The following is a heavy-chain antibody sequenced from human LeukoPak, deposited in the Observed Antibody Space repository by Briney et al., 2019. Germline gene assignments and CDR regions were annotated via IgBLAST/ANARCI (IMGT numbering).Heavy chain of an antibody. CDR2: IKEDGSDR. J-gene: IGHJ6*03. V-gene: IGHV3-7*01. CDR3: ARGRSRRTMIVVVNLYYYYYMDV. D-gene: IGHD3-22*01. CDR1: EFTFSNYW. Sequence: PGGSLRLSCTASEFTFSNYWMTWVRQAPGKGPEWVANIKEDGSDRYYVDSVKGRFTISRDNAKKSVYLQMNSLRAEDTAVYYCARGRSRRTMIVVVNLYYYYYMDVWGKGTTVTVSS.